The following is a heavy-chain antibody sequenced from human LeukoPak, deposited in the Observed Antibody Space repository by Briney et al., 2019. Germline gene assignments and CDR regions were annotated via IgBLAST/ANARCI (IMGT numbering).Heavy chain of an antibody. Sequence: GGSLRLSCAASGFTFSSYTMNWVRQAPGKGLEWVSSISSSSSYIYSADSLKGRFTISRDNAKNSLFLQMNSLRAEDTAVYYCARAPSPGYSYGHPYYFDYWGQGTLVTVSS. CDR3: ARAPSPGYSYGHPYYFDY. CDR2: ISSSSSYI. D-gene: IGHD5-18*01. J-gene: IGHJ4*02. CDR1: GFTFSSYT. V-gene: IGHV3-21*01.